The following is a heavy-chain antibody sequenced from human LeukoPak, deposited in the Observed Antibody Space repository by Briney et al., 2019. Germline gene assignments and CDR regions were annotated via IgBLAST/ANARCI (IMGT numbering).Heavy chain of an antibody. Sequence: SPSETLSLTCAVSGGSISSSNWWSWVRQPPGKGLEWIGEIYHSGSTNYNPSLKSRVTISVDKSKNQFSLKLSSVTAADTAVYYCASTYAPIYYYYGMDVWGQGTTVTVSS. CDR3: ASTYAPIYYYYGMDV. CDR2: IYHSGST. J-gene: IGHJ6*02. V-gene: IGHV4-4*02. D-gene: IGHD2-2*01. CDR1: GGSISSSNW.